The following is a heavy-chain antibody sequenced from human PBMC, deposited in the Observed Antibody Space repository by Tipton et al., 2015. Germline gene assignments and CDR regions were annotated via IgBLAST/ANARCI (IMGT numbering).Heavy chain of an antibody. CDR2: MNPNSGDT. Sequence: QVQLVQSGAELKKPGASVKVSCKASGYNFASFDINWVRQATGQGLEWMGWMNPNSGDTGYAQKFQGRVTMTSNTSISTAYMELSSLRSEDTAVYYCARFRRDGNNWLWGPGTLVTVSS. J-gene: IGHJ4*02. CDR1: GYNFASFD. D-gene: IGHD5-24*01. CDR3: ARFRRDGNNWL. V-gene: IGHV1-8*02.